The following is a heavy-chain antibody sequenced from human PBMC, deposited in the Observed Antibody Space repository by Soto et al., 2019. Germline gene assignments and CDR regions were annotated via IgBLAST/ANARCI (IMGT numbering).Heavy chain of an antibody. CDR2: ISSSSSTI. CDR1: GFTFSSYR. V-gene: IGHV3-48*01. D-gene: IGHD4-17*01. Sequence: EVQLVESGGGLVQPGGSLRLSCAASGFTFSSYRMNWVRQAPGKGLEWVSYISSSSSTIYYADSVKGRFTISRDNAKNSLYLQMNSLRAEDTAVYYCARDLTTSTNAFDIWGQGTMVTVSS. J-gene: IGHJ3*02. CDR3: ARDLTTSTNAFDI.